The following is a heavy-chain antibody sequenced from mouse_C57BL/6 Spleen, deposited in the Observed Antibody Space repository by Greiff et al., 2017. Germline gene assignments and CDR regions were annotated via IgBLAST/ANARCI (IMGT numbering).Heavy chain of an antibody. CDR3: ARRLVREYYFYY. D-gene: IGHD2-1*01. J-gene: IGHJ2*01. Sequence: QVQLQQPGAELVRPGTSVKLSCKASGYTFTSYWMHWVKQRPGQGLEWIGVIDPSDSYTNYNQKFKGKATLTVDTSSSTAYMQLSSLTSEDSAVYYCARRLVREYYFYYWGQGTTLTVSS. CDR2: IDPSDSYT. CDR1: GYTFTSYW. V-gene: IGHV1-59*01.